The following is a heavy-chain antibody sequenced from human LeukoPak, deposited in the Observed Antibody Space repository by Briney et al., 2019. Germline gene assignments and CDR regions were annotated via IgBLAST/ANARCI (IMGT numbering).Heavy chain of an antibody. V-gene: IGHV1-2*02. CDR3: ARDLSGFCSSTSCYGFDY. D-gene: IGHD2-2*01. Sequence: ASVKVSCKASGYTFTGYYMHWVRQAPGQGLEWMGWINPNSGGTNYEQKFQGRVTMTRDTSISTAYMELSRLRSDDTAVYYCARDLSGFCSSTSCYGFDYWGQGTLVTVSS. CDR2: INPNSGGT. J-gene: IGHJ4*02. CDR1: GYTFTGYY.